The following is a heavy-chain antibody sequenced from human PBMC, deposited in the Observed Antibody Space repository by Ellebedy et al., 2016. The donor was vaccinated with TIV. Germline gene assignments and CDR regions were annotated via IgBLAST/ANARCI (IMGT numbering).Heavy chain of an antibody. V-gene: IGHV2-5*01. CDR1: GFSLSTTGMS. D-gene: IGHD1-26*01. CDR2: IHWNDDK. Sequence: SGPTLVXPSQTLTLTCTFSGFSLSTTGMSVGWIRQPPGKALEWLALIHWNDDKRYRPSLKSRLTITKDTSKSQVVLTMTNIDPGDTATYYCAREVGSFDFWGQGTLVTVSS. CDR3: AREVGSFDF. J-gene: IGHJ4*02.